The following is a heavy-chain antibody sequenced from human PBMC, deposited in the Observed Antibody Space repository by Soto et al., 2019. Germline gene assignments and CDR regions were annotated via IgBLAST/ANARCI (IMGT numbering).Heavy chain of an antibody. CDR1: GYTFTGYY. V-gene: IGHV1-2*02. J-gene: IGHJ6*02. D-gene: IGHD3-3*01. CDR3: ARAPSLRLWEWSTLAGMDV. CDR2: INPNSGGT. Sequence: ASVKVSCKASGYTFTGYYMHWVRQAPGHGLEWMGWINPNSGGTNYAQKFQGRVTMTRDTSISTAYMELSRLRSDDTAVYYCARAPSLRLWEWSTLAGMDVWGQGTTVTVSS.